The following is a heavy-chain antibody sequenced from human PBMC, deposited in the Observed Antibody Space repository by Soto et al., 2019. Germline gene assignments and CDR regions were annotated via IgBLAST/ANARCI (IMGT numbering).Heavy chain of an antibody. CDR1: GFTFSSYG. Sequence: QVQLVESGGGVVQPGRSLRLSCAASGFTFSSYGMHWVRQAPGKGLEWVAVISYDGSNKYYADSMKGRFTISRDNSKNTLYLQMNSLRAEDTAVYYCAKAGPSIYYYYYGMDVWGQGTTVTVSS. CDR2: ISYDGSNK. J-gene: IGHJ6*02. CDR3: AKAGPSIYYYYYGMDV. V-gene: IGHV3-30*18.